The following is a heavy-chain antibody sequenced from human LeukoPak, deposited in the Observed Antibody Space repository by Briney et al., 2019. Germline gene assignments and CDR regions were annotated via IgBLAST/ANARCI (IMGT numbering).Heavy chain of an antibody. CDR2: MFPGDSDT. V-gene: IGHV5-51*01. J-gene: IGHJ4*02. CDR1: GXSFTSYC. D-gene: IGHD6-13*01. CDR3: ARHGEPYTSSWYYFDS. Sequence: GESLKISFKASGXSFTSYCIGWVRQMPGKGLEWMGIMFPGDSDTRYSPSFQGQVTISADRSINTAYLQWSSLKASDTAMYYCARHGEPYTSSWYYFDSWGQGILVTVSS.